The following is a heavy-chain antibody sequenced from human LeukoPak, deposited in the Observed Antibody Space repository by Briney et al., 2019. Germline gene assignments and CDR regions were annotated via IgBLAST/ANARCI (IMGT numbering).Heavy chain of an antibody. CDR3: ARVAASNGMDV. V-gene: IGHV3-13*01. D-gene: IGHD6-13*01. Sequence: GGSLRLSCAASGFTFSSYDMHWVRQATGKGLEWVSAIGTAGDTYYPGSVKSRFTISRENAKNSLYLQMNSLRAGDTAVYYCARVAASNGMDVWGQGTTVTVSS. J-gene: IGHJ6*02. CDR1: GFTFSSYD. CDR2: IGTAGDT.